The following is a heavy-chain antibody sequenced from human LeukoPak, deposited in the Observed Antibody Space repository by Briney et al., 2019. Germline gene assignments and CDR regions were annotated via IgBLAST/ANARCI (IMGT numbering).Heavy chain of an antibody. J-gene: IGHJ4*02. Sequence: GRSLRLSCAASGFTFSDYGMHWVRQAPGKGLEWVANIKQDGSEKYYVDSVKGRFTISRDNAKNSLYLQMNSLRAEDTAVYYCARDPELTYYDFWSGYYRPLYFDYWGQGTLVTVSS. V-gene: IGHV3-7*01. CDR2: IKQDGSEK. D-gene: IGHD3-3*01. CDR1: GFTFSDYG. CDR3: ARDPELTYYDFWSGYYRPLYFDY.